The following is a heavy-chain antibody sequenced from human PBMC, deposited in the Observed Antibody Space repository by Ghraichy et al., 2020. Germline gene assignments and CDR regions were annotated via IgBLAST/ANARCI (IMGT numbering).Heavy chain of an antibody. CDR2: INSDGSST. CDR1: GFTLSSYW. Sequence: GGSLRLSCAASGFTLSSYWMHWVRQAPGKGLVWVSRINSDGSSTNYADSVKGRFTISRDNAKNTLHLQMNSLRAVETAIFYCARGRRASYSLDYWGQGTLVTVSS. CDR3: ARGRRASYSLDY. V-gene: IGHV3-74*01. D-gene: IGHD1-26*01. J-gene: IGHJ4*02.